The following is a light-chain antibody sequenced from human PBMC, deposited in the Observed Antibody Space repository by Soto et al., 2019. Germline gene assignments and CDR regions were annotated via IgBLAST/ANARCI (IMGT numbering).Light chain of an antibody. V-gene: IGKV2-30*01. Sequence: DVVMTQSPLSLPVTLGQPASISCRSSQSLVYSDGNIYLNWFQQRPGQSQRRLIYKVSNRDSGVPDRFSGSWSGTDFTLKISRVEAEDVGVYYCMQGTHCLWTFGQGTKVEIK. CDR1: QSLVYSDGNIY. J-gene: IGKJ1*01. CDR3: MQGTHCLWT. CDR2: KVS.